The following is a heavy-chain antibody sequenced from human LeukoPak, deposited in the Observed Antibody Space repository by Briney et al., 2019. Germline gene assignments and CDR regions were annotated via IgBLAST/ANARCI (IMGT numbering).Heavy chain of an antibody. D-gene: IGHD2/OR15-2a*01. V-gene: IGHV5-51*01. CDR2: IYPGDSDT. CDR1: GYSFTSYW. Sequence: GESLKISCKGSGYSFTSYWIGWVRQMPGKGLEWMGIIYPGDSDTRYSPSFQGQVTMSADKSINTAYLQWRSLKASDTAMYYCARLVIGTGGWRFGFCYWGQGTPSTVSS. CDR3: ARLVIGTGGWRFGFCY. J-gene: IGHJ4*01.